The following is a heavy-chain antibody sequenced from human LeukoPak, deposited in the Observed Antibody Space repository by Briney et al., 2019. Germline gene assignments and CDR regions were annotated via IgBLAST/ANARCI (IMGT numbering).Heavy chain of an antibody. D-gene: IGHD3-10*01. Sequence: GGSLRLSCAASGFTFSSYAMSWVRQAPGKGLEWVSTISGSGAYTYYADSVKCRFTISRDNSKNTLYLQMNSLRAEDTAVYYCAKYFASGSYYKLPHWGQGTLVTVSS. CDR1: GFTFSSYA. V-gene: IGHV3-23*01. CDR2: ISGSGAYT. CDR3: AKYFASGSYYKLPH. J-gene: IGHJ1*01.